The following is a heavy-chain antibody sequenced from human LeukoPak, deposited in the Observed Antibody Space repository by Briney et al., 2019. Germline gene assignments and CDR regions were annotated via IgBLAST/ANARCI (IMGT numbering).Heavy chain of an antibody. V-gene: IGHV3-15*01. CDR3: TTRVATT. Sequence: GGSLRLSCAASGFTFSNACMSWVRQAPGKGLEWVGRIKSKTDGRTTDYAAPVKGRFTISRDDSKNTLYLQMNNLKTADTAVYYCTTRVATTWGQGTLVTVSS. CDR2: IKSKTDGRTT. D-gene: IGHD1/OR15-1a*01. CDR1: GFTFSNAC. J-gene: IGHJ5*02.